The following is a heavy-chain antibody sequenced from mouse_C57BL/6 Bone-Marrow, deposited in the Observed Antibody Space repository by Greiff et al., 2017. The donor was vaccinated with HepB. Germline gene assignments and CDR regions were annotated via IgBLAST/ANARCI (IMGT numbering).Heavy chain of an antibody. CDR2: IRLKSDNYAT. CDR1: GFTFSNYW. D-gene: IGHD1-1*01. CDR3: TVGPRIYYYGSLGY. V-gene: IGHV6-3*01. J-gene: IGHJ2*01. Sequence: EVMLVESGGGLVQPGGSMKLSCVASGFTFSNYWMNWVRQSPEKGLEWVAQIRLKSDNYATHYAESVKGRFTISRDDSKSSVYLQMNNLRAEDTGIYYCTVGPRIYYYGSLGYWGQGTTLTVSS.